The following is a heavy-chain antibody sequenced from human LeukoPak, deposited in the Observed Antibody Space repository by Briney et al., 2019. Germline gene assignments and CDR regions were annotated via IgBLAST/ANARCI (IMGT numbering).Heavy chain of an antibody. CDR3: ARVGDIVVVPADNCFDP. D-gene: IGHD2-2*01. CDR1: GYTFTGYY. Sequence: ASVKVSCKASGYTFTGYYMHWVRQAPGQGLEWMGWINPNSGGTNYAQNFQGRVTMTRDTSISTAYMELSRLRSDDTAVYYCARVGDIVVVPADNCFDPWGQRTLVAVSS. V-gene: IGHV1-2*02. J-gene: IGHJ5*02. CDR2: INPNSGGT.